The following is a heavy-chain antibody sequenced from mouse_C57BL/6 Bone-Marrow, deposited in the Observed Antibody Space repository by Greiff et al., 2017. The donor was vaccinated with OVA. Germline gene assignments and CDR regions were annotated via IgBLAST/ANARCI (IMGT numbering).Heavy chain of an antibody. J-gene: IGHJ1*03. V-gene: IGHV5-6*01. CDR2: ISSGGSYT. CDR1: GFTFSSYG. Sequence: EVKLVESGGDLVKPGGSLKLSCAASGFTFSSYGMSWVRQTPDKRLEWVATISSGGSYTYYPDSVKGRFTISRDNATNTLYLQMSSLKSEDTAMYYCARRRGDWYFDVWGTGTTVTVSS. CDR3: ARRRGDWYFDV.